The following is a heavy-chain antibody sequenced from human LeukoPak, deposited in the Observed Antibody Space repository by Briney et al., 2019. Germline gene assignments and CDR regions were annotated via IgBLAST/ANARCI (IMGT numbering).Heavy chain of an antibody. CDR3: AKGRGQMVPYYFDF. D-gene: IGHD2-8*01. Sequence: GASVKVSCKASGYTFTDYYIHWVRQAPGQGLEWMGWINPNSGGTKFAQKFQGRVTMSRDTSISTVYMALSRLRSDDTAIYYCAKGRGQMVPYYFDFWGQGTLVTVSS. V-gene: IGHV1-2*02. CDR2: INPNSGGT. CDR1: GYTFTDYY. J-gene: IGHJ4*02.